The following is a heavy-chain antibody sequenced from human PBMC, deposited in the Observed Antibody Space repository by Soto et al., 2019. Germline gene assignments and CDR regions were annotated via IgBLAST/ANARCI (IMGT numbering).Heavy chain of an antibody. V-gene: IGHV1-58*02. J-gene: IGHJ4*02. CDR2: IVVGSGNT. CDR3: ARDLGGWPDY. D-gene: IGHD2-15*01. Sequence: SVKVSCKASGFTFTSSAMQWVRQARGQRLEWIGWIVVGSGNTKYAQKFQDRVTITRDISASTAYMGLSSLRSEDTAVYYCARDLGGWPDYWGQGTLVTVSS. CDR1: GFTFTSSA.